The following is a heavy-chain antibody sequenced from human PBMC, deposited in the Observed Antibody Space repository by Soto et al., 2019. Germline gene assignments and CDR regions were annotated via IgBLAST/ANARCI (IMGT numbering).Heavy chain of an antibody. CDR2: IYYSGST. CDR3: ARAPPESTYYFDY. CDR1: GGSISSYY. V-gene: IGHV4-59*01. J-gene: IGHJ4*02. Sequence: PSETLSLTCTVSGGSISSYYWSWIRQPPGKGLEWIGYIYYSGSTNYNPSLKSRVTISVDTSKNQFSLKLSSVTAADTAVYYCARAPPESTYYFDYWGQGTLVTV.